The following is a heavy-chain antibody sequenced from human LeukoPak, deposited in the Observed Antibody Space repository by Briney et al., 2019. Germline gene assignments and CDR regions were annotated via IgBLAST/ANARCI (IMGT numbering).Heavy chain of an antibody. J-gene: IGHJ3*02. D-gene: IGHD6-19*01. CDR2: IKEDGNKK. CDR1: GFTFSTYW. V-gene: IGHV3-7*01. CDR3: ARVAYGWSRGDAFDI. Sequence: PGGSLRLSCVASGFTFSTYWMTWVRPAPGKGLEWVASIKEDGNKKSYVDSVRGRFTISRDNAKNSMFLQMNSLRVEDTAVFYCARVAYGWSRGDAFDIWGHGTTVTVSS.